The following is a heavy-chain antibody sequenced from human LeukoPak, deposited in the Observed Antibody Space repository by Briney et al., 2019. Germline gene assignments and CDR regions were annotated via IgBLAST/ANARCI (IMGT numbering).Heavy chain of an antibody. V-gene: IGHV1-69*13. CDR1: GGTFSSYA. CDR3: ARDQGYCSGGSCSHYEYFQH. D-gene: IGHD2-15*01. CDR2: IIPIFGTA. J-gene: IGHJ1*01. Sequence: SVTVSCKASGGTFSSYAISWVRQAPGQGLEWMGGIIPIFGTANYAQKFQGRVTITADESTSTAYMELSSLRSEDTAVYYCARDQGYCSGGSCSHYEYFQHWGQGTLVTVSS.